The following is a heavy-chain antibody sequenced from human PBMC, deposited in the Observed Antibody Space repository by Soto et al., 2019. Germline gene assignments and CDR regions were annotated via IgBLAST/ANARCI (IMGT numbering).Heavy chain of an antibody. J-gene: IGHJ4*02. CDR3: ARDTLAPYLAPFDY. Sequence: ASVKVSCKASGYTFTSYGISWVRQAPGQGLEWMGWISAYNGNTNYAQKLQGRVTMTTDTSTSTAYMELRSLRSDDTAVYYCARDTLAPYLAPFDYWGQGTLDTVSS. V-gene: IGHV1-18*04. CDR2: ISAYNGNT. CDR1: GYTFTSYG. D-gene: IGHD2-15*01.